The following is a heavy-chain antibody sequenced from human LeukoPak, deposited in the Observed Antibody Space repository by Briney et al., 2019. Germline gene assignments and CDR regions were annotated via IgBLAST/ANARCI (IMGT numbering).Heavy chain of an antibody. J-gene: IGHJ4*02. Sequence: GGSLRLSCAASGFTFSSYSITWVRQAPGKGLEWVSYISTSSSTTYYADSVKGRFTISRDNSKNTLYLQMNSLRAEDTAVYYCAKGKSSYGVIVGVTTEFDYWGQGTLVTVSS. CDR2: ISTSSSTT. V-gene: IGHV3-48*01. D-gene: IGHD1-26*01. CDR3: AKGKSSYGVIVGVTTEFDY. CDR1: GFTFSSYS.